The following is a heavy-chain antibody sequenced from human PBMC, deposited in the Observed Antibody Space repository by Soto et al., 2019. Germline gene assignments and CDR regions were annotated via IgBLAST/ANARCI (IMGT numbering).Heavy chain of an antibody. CDR3: AREQYNWKL. D-gene: IGHD1-20*01. CDR2: VYHTGNT. V-gene: IGHV4-59*01. J-gene: IGHJ4*02. Sequence: PSETLSLPCTVSGVSITPYYWTWIRHPPGKGLEWIGYVYHTGNTYYNPSLKSRVTISLDTSKNQVSLRLKSVTAADTAVYYCAREQYNWKLWGQGTLVTVSS. CDR1: GVSITPYY.